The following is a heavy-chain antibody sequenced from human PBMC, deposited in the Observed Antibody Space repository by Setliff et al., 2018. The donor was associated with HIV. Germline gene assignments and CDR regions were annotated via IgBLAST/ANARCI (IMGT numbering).Heavy chain of an antibody. Sequence: SETLSLTCAVSGGSFSGYYWSWIRQPPGKGLEWIGEINQSGGINYNPSLKSRVTISIDTFKNQSSMKLYSVTAAGTAVYYCATASGYDLFMGAFDIWGQGTMVTVSS. J-gene: IGHJ3*02. D-gene: IGHD5-12*01. CDR1: GGSFSGYY. CDR3: ATASGYDLFMGAFDI. V-gene: IGHV4-34*01. CDR2: INQSGGI.